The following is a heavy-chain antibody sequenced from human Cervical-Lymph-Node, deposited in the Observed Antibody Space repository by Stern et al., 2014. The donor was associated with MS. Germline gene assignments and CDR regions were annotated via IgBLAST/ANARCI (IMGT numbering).Heavy chain of an antibody. CDR3: ASPKSPHDSSGYYDY. D-gene: IGHD3-22*01. CDR2: IIPIFGTA. V-gene: IGHV1-69*01. Sequence: QVQLVQSGGEVKKPGASVKVSCKTSGYTFTSFGVSWVRQAPGQGLEWMGGIIPIFGTANYAQKFQGRVTITADESTSTAYMELSSLRSEDTAVYYCASPKSPHDSSGYYDYWGQGTLVTVSS. CDR1: GYTFTSFG. J-gene: IGHJ4*02.